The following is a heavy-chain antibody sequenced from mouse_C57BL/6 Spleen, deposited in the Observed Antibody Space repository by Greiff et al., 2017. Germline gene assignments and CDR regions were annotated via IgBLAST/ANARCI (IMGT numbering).Heavy chain of an antibody. CDR3: AREETVVATRAMDY. CDR2: IDPASGNT. Sequence: VQLKESVAELVRPGASVKLSCTASGFNIKNTYMHWVQQRPEQGLEWIGRIDPASGNTKYAPKFQGQATITADTSSNTAYLQLSSLTSEATAIYYCAREETVVATRAMDYWGQGTSVTVSS. V-gene: IGHV14-3*01. D-gene: IGHD1-1*01. CDR1: GFNIKNTY. J-gene: IGHJ4*01.